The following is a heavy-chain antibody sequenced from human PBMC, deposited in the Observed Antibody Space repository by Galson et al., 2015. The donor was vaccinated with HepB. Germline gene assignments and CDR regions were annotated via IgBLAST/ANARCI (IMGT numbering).Heavy chain of an antibody. V-gene: IGHV3-7*03. CDR1: GFTFSSYW. CDR2: IKQDGSEK. J-gene: IGHJ5*02. CDR3: ARVRLPGIAVAGSGGWFDP. D-gene: IGHD6-19*01. Sequence: CAASGFTFSSYWMSWVRQAPGKGLEWVANIKQDGSEKYYVDSVKGRFTISRDNAKNSLYLQMNSLRAEDTAVYYCARVRLPGIAVAGSGGWFDPWGQGTLVTVSS.